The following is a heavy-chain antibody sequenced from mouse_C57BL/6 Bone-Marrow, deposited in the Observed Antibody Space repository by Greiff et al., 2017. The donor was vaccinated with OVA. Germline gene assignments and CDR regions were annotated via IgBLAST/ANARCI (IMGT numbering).Heavy chain of an antibody. D-gene: IGHD2-3*01. CDR2: IYPGDGDT. J-gene: IGHJ3*01. CDR3: ARSYDGYYSPFAY. V-gene: IGHV1-82*01. Sequence: VQLQQSGPELVKPGASVKISCKASGYSFSSSWMNWVKQRPGKGLEWIGRIYPGDGDTNYNGKFKGKATLTAAKSSSTAYMQLSSLTSEDSAVYFCARSYDGYYSPFAYWGQGTLVTVSA. CDR1: GYSFSSSW.